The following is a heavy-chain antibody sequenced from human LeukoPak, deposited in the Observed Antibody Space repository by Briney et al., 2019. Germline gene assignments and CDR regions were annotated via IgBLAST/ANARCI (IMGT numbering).Heavy chain of an antibody. D-gene: IGHD3-3*01. J-gene: IGHJ5*02. CDR3: ARVLIAHSGYYIYCFDP. CDR2: INPNSGGT. V-gene: IGHV1-2*02. Sequence: ASVKGCCKASGYTFTGSYMHWARQAPGQGLDWSGWINPNSGGTNYAQKFQGRVTITRDTSISTAYMELSRLRSDDTAVYYCARVLIAHSGYYIYCFDPWGQGTLVTVSS. CDR1: GYTFTGSY.